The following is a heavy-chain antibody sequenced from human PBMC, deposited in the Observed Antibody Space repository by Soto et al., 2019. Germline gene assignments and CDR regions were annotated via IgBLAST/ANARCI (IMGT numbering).Heavy chain of an antibody. V-gene: IGHV3-23*01. D-gene: IGHD4-17*01. Sequence: GGSLRLSCAASGFTFSSYAMSWVRQAPGKGLEWVSAISGSGGSTYYADSVKGRFTISRDKSKNTLYLQMNSLRAEDTAVYYCAKTDYGDYDGDYYYYYGMDVWGQGTTVTVSS. CDR3: AKTDYGDYDGDYYYYYGMDV. CDR1: GFTFSSYA. CDR2: ISGSGGST. J-gene: IGHJ6*02.